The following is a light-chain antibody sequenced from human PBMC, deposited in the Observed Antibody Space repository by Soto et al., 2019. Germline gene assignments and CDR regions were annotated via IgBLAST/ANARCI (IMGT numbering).Light chain of an antibody. CDR3: QQANSFPYT. J-gene: IGKJ2*01. Sequence: DIPMTQSPSSVSASVGARVTITCRASQGIKSWLAWYQQKPGKAPKLLIYAASSLQSGVPSRFSGSGSGTDFTLTISCLQPEDFATYYCQQANSFPYTFGQGTKLEIK. CDR2: AAS. V-gene: IGKV1-12*01. CDR1: QGIKSW.